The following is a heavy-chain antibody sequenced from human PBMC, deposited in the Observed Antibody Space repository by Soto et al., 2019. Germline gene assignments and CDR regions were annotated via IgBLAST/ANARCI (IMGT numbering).Heavy chain of an antibody. D-gene: IGHD3-9*01. CDR1: GYSCTSYW. CDR3: ARSYDILTGPHVNYYYYYGMDV. J-gene: IGHJ6*02. V-gene: IGHV5-51*01. CDR2: TYPVDSDT. Sequence: GESLKVSGKGSGYSCTSYWIAGVRQMPGKGLEWMGITYPVDSDTRYSPSFKGQVTISAEKSTSTAYLQWSSLKAPDTAMYYCARSYDILTGPHVNYYYYYGMDVWGQGTTVTVSS.